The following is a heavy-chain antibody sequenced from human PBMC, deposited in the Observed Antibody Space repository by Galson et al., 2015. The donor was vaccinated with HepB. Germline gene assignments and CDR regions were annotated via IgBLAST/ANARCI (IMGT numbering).Heavy chain of an antibody. CDR1: GFTFSSYY. D-gene: IGHD4-17*01. CDR2: IKPDGSDK. Sequence: SLRLPCAASGFTFSSYYMAWVRQPPGKGLEWVANIKPDGSDKYYVDSVRGRFTISRDNAKNSLYLQMNSLRADDTAVYYCARDFGDDSWGQGTLVTVSS. CDR3: ARDFGDDS. V-gene: IGHV3-7*03. J-gene: IGHJ5*01.